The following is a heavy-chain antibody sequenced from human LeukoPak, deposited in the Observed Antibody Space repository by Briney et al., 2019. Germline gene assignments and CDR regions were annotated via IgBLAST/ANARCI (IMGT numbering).Heavy chain of an antibody. CDR2: INHSGST. CDR1: GGSISSSSYY. J-gene: IGHJ6*03. Sequence: SETLSLTCTVSGGSISSSSYYWGWIRQPPGKGLEWIGEINHSGSTNYNPSLKSRVTISVDTSKNQFSLKLSSVTAADTAVYYCARRGIAARLYYYYYYMDVWGKGTTVTVSS. D-gene: IGHD6-6*01. CDR3: ARRGIAARLYYYYYYMDV. V-gene: IGHV4-39*07.